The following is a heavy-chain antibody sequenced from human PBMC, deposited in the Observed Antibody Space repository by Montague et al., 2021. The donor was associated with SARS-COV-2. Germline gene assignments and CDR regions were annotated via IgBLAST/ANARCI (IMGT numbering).Heavy chain of an antibody. J-gene: IGHJ6*02. CDR1: GFTFSSYA. CDR2: ISSSSSYI. CDR3: ARDWITMLYYYGMDV. D-gene: IGHD3-10*01. Sequence: SLRLSCAASGFTFSSYAMNWVRQAPGKGLERVSSISSSSSYIYYADSVKGRFTISRDNAKNSLYLQMNSLRAEDTAVYYCARDWITMLYYYGMDVWGQGTTVTVSS. V-gene: IGHV3-21*01.